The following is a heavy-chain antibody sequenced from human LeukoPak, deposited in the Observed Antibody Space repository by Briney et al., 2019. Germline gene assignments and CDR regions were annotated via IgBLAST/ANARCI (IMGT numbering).Heavy chain of an antibody. D-gene: IGHD3-22*01. V-gene: IGHV3-48*03. CDR2: ISSSGSTI. Sequence: PGGSLRLSCAASGFTFSSYEMNWVRQAPGKGLEWVSYISSSGSTIYYADSVKGRFTIPRDNAKNSLYLQMNSLRAEDTAVYYCASLQYYYDSSGYLDDYWGQGTLVTVSS. J-gene: IGHJ4*02. CDR1: GFTFSSYE. CDR3: ASLQYYYDSSGYLDDY.